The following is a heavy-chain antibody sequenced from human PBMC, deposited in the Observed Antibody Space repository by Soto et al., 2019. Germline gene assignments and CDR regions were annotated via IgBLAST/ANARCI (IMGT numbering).Heavy chain of an antibody. CDR1: GFTFSSYG. V-gene: IGHV3-30*18. J-gene: IGHJ4*02. Sequence: GGSLRLSCAASGFTFSSYGMHWVRQAPGKGLEWVAVISYDGSNKYYADSVKGRFTISRDNSKNTLYLQMNSLRAEDTAVYYCAKGWLRGWKDLDYWGQGTLVTVSS. CDR2: ISYDGSNK. CDR3: AKGWLRGWKDLDY. D-gene: IGHD5-12*01.